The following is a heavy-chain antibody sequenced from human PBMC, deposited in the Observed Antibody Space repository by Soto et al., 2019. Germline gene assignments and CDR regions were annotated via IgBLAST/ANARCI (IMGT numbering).Heavy chain of an antibody. Sequence: GGSLRLSCAASGFTFSSYWMHWVRQAPGKGLVWVSRINSDGSSTSYADSVKGRFTISRDNAKNTLYLQMNSLRAEDTAVYYCAREGGSMARGVIMLSFDYWGQGTLVTVSS. V-gene: IGHV3-74*01. J-gene: IGHJ4*02. CDR2: INSDGSST. CDR3: AREGGSMARGVIMLSFDY. D-gene: IGHD3-10*01. CDR1: GFTFSSYW.